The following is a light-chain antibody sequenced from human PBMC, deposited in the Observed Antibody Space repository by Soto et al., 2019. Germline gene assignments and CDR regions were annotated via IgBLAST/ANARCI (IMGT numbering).Light chain of an antibody. V-gene: IGKV3-15*01. Sequence: EIVLTQSPGTLSLSPGERATLSCRASQSVSSSRLAWYRQKPGQAPRLLIYGASSRATGVPARFSGSGSGTEFTLTISSLQSEDFAVYYCQQYNNWPRTFGQGTRLEI. CDR1: QSVSSS. CDR2: GAS. J-gene: IGKJ5*01. CDR3: QQYNNWPRT.